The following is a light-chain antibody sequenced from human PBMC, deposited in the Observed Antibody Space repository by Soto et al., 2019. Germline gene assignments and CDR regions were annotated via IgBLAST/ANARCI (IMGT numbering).Light chain of an antibody. Sequence: SALTQPASVSGSPGQSITISCTGTSSDVGGYNYVSWYQQHPGKAPKLMIYEVSNRPSGVSNRFSGSKSGNTASLTISGLQAEDEADYYCSSYTSSSTRVFGGGTKLT. V-gene: IGLV2-14*01. J-gene: IGLJ3*02. CDR1: SSDVGGYNY. CDR3: SSYTSSSTRV. CDR2: EVS.